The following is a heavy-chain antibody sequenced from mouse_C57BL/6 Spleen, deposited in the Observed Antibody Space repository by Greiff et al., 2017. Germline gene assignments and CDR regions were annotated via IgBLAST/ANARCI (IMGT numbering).Heavy chain of an antibody. J-gene: IGHJ1*03. V-gene: IGHV1-80*01. CDR3: ARSPGGSDVDWYCDV. CDR2: IYPGAGDT. D-gene: IGHD1-1*02. CDR1: GYASSSYW. Sequence: VQLQQSGAELVKPGASVKISCKASGYASSSYWMNWVKQRPGKGLEWIGQIYPGAGDTNYNGQFKGKATLTADTSSSTAYMQLSSLTSEDSAVYYCARSPGGSDVDWYCDVWGTGTTVTVSS.